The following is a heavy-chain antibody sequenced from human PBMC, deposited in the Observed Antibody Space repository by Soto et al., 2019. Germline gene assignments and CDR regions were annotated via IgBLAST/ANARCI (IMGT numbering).Heavy chain of an antibody. V-gene: IGHV3-73*01. Sequence: EAQLVQSGGGLVQPGGSLQLSCAASGVTFGGSPVHWVRQASGKGLEWVGRIRSDSASSAIAYAASVRGRFTLSRDDSRNTAYLQVNSLEVEDTALYYCVFGGCRRTGCYSLDLWGQGTLVTVSS. D-gene: IGHD2-2*01. CDR2: IRSDSASSAI. J-gene: IGHJ5*02. CDR1: GVTFGGSP. CDR3: VFGGCRRTGCYSLDL.